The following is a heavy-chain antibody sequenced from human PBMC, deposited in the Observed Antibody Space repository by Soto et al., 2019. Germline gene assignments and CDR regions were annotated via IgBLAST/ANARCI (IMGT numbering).Heavy chain of an antibody. Sequence: SETLSLTCTVSGGSISSGDFHWTWIRQPPGKGLEWIGYFYHSGSTYYNPSLKSRVTISVDTSKNQFSLKLSSVTAADTAVYYCARGMVRGVISYYYYGLDVSGKGTKVPSPQ. CDR3: ARGMVRGVISYYYYGLDV. D-gene: IGHD3-10*01. CDR2: FYHSGST. CDR1: GGSISSGDFH. V-gene: IGHV4-30-4*01. J-gene: IGHJ6*04.